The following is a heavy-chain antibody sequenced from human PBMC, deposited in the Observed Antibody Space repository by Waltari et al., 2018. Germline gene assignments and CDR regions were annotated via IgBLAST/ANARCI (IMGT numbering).Heavy chain of an antibody. CDR2: IYHSGST. CDR1: GYSISSGYY. J-gene: IGHJ1*01. V-gene: IGHV4-38-2*01. CDR3: ASGFEYFQH. Sequence: QVQLQESGPGLVKPSETLSLTCAVSGYSISSGYYWGWIRQPPGKGLEWIGSIYHSGSTYYNPSLKSRVTISVDTSKNQFSLKLSSVTAADTAVYYCASGFEYFQHWGQGTLVTVSS. D-gene: IGHD5-12*01.